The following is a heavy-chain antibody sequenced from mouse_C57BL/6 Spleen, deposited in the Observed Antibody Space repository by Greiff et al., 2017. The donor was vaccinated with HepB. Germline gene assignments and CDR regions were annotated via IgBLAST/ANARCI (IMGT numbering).Heavy chain of an antibody. V-gene: IGHV1-18*01. J-gene: IGHJ2*01. CDR1: GYTFTDYN. CDR3: ARYRLGRYYCDY. CDR2: INPNNGGT. D-gene: IGHD4-1*01. Sequence: EVQLQQSGPELVKPGASVKIPCKASGYTFTDYNMDWVKQSHGKSLEWIGDINPNNGGTIYNQKFKGKATLTVDKSSSQAYMELRSLTSEDTAVYYCARYRLGRYYCDYWGQGTTLTVSS.